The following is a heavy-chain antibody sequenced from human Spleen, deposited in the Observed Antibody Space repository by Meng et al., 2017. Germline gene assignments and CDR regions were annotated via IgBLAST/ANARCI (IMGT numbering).Heavy chain of an antibody. D-gene: IGHD1-26*01. Sequence: GESLKISCAASGFTFSSYAMHWVRRAPGKGLEWVAVISYDGSNKYYADSVKGRFTISRDNPKNTLYLQMNSLRLEDTAVYYCAKDEAKWELLGVDYWGQGTLVTVSS. CDR1: GFTFSSYA. J-gene: IGHJ4*02. CDR3: AKDEAKWELLGVDY. V-gene: IGHV3-30*01. CDR2: ISYDGSNK.